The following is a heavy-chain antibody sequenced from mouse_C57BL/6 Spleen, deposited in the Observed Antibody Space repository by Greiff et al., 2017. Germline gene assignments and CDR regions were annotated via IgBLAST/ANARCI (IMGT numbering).Heavy chain of an antibody. V-gene: IGHV1-55*01. CDR2: ICPGSGST. J-gene: IGHJ3*01. D-gene: IGHD2-12*01. Sequence: QVQLLQPGAELVKPGASVKMSCKASGYTFTSYWITWVKQRPGQGLEWVGDICPGSGSTNYTEKFKSKATLTVDTSSSTAYMQLSSLTSEDSAVYYCARVAYYSSYAYWGQGTLVTVSA. CDR1: GYTFTSYW. CDR3: ARVAYYSSYAY.